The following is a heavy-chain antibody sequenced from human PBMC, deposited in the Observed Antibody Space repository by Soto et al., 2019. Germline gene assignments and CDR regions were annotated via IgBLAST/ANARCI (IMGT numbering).Heavy chain of an antibody. J-gene: IGHJ5*02. D-gene: IGHD3-10*01. V-gene: IGHV3-9*01. CDR1: GFTFDDYA. CDR3: AKGSVRGGLITNWFDP. Sequence: GGSLRLSCAASGFTFDDYAMHWVRQVPGKGLEWVSGIGWNSGGRGYADSVKGRFTISRDNAKNSLYLQMNSLRPEDTAVYYCAKGSVRGGLITNWFDPWGQGTLVTVSS. CDR2: IGWNSGGR.